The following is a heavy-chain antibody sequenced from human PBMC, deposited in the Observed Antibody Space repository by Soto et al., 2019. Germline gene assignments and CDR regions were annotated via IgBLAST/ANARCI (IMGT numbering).Heavy chain of an antibody. J-gene: IGHJ4*02. CDR3: ARHSEPHFDY. V-gene: IGHV4-34*01. Sequence: PSETLSLTCAVYGGSFSGYYWSWIRQPPEKGLEWLGEINPRGRVNYNPSLKSRVTISVDTSKNQFSLEVSSVTAADTAVYYCARHSEPHFDYWSQGTLVTVSS. CDR2: INPRGRV. CDR1: GGSFSGYY.